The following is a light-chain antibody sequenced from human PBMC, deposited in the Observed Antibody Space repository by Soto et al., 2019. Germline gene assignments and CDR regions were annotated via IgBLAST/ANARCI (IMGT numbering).Light chain of an antibody. CDR1: QTIRNNY. V-gene: IGKV3-20*01. Sequence: ETVLTQSPATLSLSPGERATLSCRASQTIRNNYLAWYRQTPGQAPRLLIYGASNRATGIADRISGSGSGTDFTLIISRLEHEDFALYYCQQYGSSPWTFGQGTKLEIK. CDR2: GAS. CDR3: QQYGSSPWT. J-gene: IGKJ1*01.